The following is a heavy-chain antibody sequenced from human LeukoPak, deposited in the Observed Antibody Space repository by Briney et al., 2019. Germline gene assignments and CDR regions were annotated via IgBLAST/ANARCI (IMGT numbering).Heavy chain of an antibody. V-gene: IGHV1-18*01. CDR1: GYTFTSYG. D-gene: IGHD6-19*01. Sequence: ASVKVSCKASGYTFTSYGISWERQAPGQGLEWMGWISAYNGNTNYAQKLQGRVTMTTDTSTSTAYMELRSLRSDDTAVYYCARDRAEVWSGIAVAGTRLLDYWGQGTLVTVSS. CDR2: ISAYNGNT. J-gene: IGHJ4*02. CDR3: ARDRAEVWSGIAVAGTRLLDY.